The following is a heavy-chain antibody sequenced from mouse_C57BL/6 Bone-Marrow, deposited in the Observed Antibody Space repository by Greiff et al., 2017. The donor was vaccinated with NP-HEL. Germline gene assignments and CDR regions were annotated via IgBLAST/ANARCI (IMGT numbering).Heavy chain of an antibody. CDR1: GYSFTGYY. Sequence: VQLQQSGPELVKPGASVKISCKASGYSFTGYYMNWVKQSPEKSLEWIGEINPSTGGTTYNQKFKAKATLTVDKSSSTAYMQLKSLTSEDSAVYYCARTGYGSSPYWYFDVWGTGTTVTVSS. D-gene: IGHD1-1*01. J-gene: IGHJ1*03. V-gene: IGHV1-42*01. CDR2: INPSTGGT. CDR3: ARTGYGSSPYWYFDV.